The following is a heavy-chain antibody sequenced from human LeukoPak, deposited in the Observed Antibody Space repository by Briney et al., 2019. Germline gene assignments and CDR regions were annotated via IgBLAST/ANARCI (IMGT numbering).Heavy chain of an antibody. Sequence: PGGSLRLSCAASGFTLSRNEMIWVRQAPGKGLEWVSYISSSGSSIYYADSVKGRFTISRDNAKNSLYLQMNSLRAEDTAVYYCARPWYYYGMYVWGQGTTVTVSS. CDR1: GFTLSRNE. J-gene: IGHJ6*02. CDR2: ISSSGSSI. CDR3: ARPWYYYGMYV. V-gene: IGHV3-48*03.